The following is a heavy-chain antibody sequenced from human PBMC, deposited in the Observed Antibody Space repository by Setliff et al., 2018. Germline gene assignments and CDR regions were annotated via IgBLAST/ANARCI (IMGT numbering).Heavy chain of an antibody. Sequence: SETLSLTCTVSDGSIRSGDYWGWIRQHPGKGLEWIGYIHHTGTAFYNPSLRSRVTISVDTSKNQFSLKLTSLTAADTAVYYCARAKDGYDFDYFDYWGQGTPVTVSS. CDR2: IHHTGTA. CDR3: ARAKDGYDFDYFDY. V-gene: IGHV4-31*03. CDR1: DGSIRSGDY. D-gene: IGHD5-12*01. J-gene: IGHJ4*02.